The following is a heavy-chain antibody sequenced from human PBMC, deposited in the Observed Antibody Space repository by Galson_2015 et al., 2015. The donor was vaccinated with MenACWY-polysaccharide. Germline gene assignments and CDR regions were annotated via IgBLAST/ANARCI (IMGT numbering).Heavy chain of an antibody. CDR3: ARGVQLERKGRGDWFDP. D-gene: IGHD1-1*01. J-gene: IGHJ5*02. CDR1: GFTFSSYG. V-gene: IGHV3-33*01. CDR2: IWNDGNNK. Sequence: SLRLSCAASGFTFSSYGMHWVRQAPGKGLEWVALIWNDGNNKNYVDSVKGRFTISRDNSKSTLYLQMNSLRAEDTAVYHCARGVQLERKGRGDWFDPWGQGTLVTVSS.